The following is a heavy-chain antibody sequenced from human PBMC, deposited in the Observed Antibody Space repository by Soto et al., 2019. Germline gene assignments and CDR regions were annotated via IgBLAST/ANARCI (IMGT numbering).Heavy chain of an antibody. V-gene: IGHV3-30*03. CDR2: ISYDGSNT. CDR1: GFPFSTCG. J-gene: IGHJ4*02. Sequence: QVQLVESGGGVVQPGRSLRLSCAASGFPFSTCGVHWVREGPGKGLEWVAVISYDGSNTYYADSVKGRFTISRDNSKNTLYLQMNSPRPEDTALYYCVAGQYYFDYRGQGTLVTVSS. CDR3: VAGQYYFDY.